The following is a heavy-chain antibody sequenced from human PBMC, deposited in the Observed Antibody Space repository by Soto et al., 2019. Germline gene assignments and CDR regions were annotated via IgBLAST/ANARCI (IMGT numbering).Heavy chain of an antibody. V-gene: IGHV1-69*13. J-gene: IGHJ6*02. CDR2: ISPNFGTT. CDR1: GYTFTTYG. D-gene: IGHD2-2*01. Sequence: ASVKVSCKASGYTFTTYGISWVRQAPGQGLEWMGGISPNFGTTNYAQKFQGRVTITADESTSTAYMELSSLRSEDTAVYYCARDSVTPVRYYYYYGMDVWGQGTTVTVS. CDR3: ARDSVTPVRYYYYYGMDV.